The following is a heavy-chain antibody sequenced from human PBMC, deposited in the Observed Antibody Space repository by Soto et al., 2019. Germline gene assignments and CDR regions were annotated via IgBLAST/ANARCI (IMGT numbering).Heavy chain of an antibody. Sequence: QVQLVQSGVEVKKPGASVKVSCKASSYTFTSYGLNWVRQAARQGLEWMGWISGYDGNTTYAQKYQARFLMTTDTSKRIVYMKLRSMRSEDAAVYFCARRPVRGSHSPFDYLGQVTLVSVSS. CDR2: ISGYDGNT. V-gene: IGHV1-18*04. CDR1: SYTFTSYG. D-gene: IGHD3-16*01. J-gene: IGHJ4*02. CDR3: ARRPVRGSHSPFDY.